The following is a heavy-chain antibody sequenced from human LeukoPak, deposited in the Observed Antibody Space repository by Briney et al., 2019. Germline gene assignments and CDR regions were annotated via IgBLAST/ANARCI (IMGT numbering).Heavy chain of an antibody. CDR2: IYHSGST. D-gene: IGHD2-2*01. J-gene: IGHJ5*02. CDR1: GGSMSSGGYS. CDR3: ARDRGLYCSTTRCSANWFDP. V-gene: IGHV4-30-2*01. Sequence: SQTLSLTCAVCGGSMSSGGYSWSWIRQPPGKGLEWIGYIYHSGSTYYNPSLKSRVTTPVDRSKTQFSLKLSSVTAADTAVYYCARDRGLYCSTTRCSANWFDPWGQGPLVTVSS.